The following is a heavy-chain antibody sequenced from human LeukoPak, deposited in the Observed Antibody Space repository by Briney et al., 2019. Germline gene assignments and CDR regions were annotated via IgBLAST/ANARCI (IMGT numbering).Heavy chain of an antibody. D-gene: IGHD3-3*01. CDR1: GFTFDDYA. Sequence: GRSLRLSCAASGFTFDDYAMHWVRQAPGKGLEWVSGISWNSGSIGYADSVKGRFTISRDNAKNSLYLQMNSPRAEDTALYYCAKALRYYDFWSGSPFDPWGQGTLVTVSS. CDR3: AKALRYYDFWSGSPFDP. CDR2: ISWNSGSI. V-gene: IGHV3-9*01. J-gene: IGHJ5*02.